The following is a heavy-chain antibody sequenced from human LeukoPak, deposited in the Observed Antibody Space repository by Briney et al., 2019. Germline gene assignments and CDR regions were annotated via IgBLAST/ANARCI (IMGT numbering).Heavy chain of an antibody. V-gene: IGHV3-74*01. D-gene: IGHD3-22*01. CDR1: GFTFRSYW. Sequence: GGSLRLSCAASGFTFRSYWMHWVRQAPGKGLVWVSRINSDGSSTNHADSVKGRFTISRDNAKNTLYLQMNSLRVEDTAMYYCARVNSGYYGYYYYGMDVWGQGTTVTVSS. CDR3: ARVNSGYYGYYYYGMDV. CDR2: INSDGSST. J-gene: IGHJ6*02.